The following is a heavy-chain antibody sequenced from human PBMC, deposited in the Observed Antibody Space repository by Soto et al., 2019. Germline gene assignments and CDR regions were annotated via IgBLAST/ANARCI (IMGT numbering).Heavy chain of an antibody. D-gene: IGHD6-13*01. Sequence: EVRLVESGGGLVQPGGSLRLSCAASGFTFSSDWMTWFRQAPGKGQEWVANIRKDGSKTAYLDSVRGRFTISSDNAQSSLYPLMDSLRAEDTALYYCARDLSPGTSSLYFGDFDIFSDGTMVTVSS. CDR1: GFTFSSDW. CDR3: ARDLSPGTSSLYFGDFDI. CDR2: IRKDGSKT. V-gene: IGHV3-7*04. J-gene: IGHJ3*02.